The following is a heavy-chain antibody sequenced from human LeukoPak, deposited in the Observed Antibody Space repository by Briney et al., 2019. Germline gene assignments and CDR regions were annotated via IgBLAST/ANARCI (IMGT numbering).Heavy chain of an antibody. CDR3: ARASYDSSDFEYFQH. CDR2: INPNSGGT. Sequence: ASVKVSCKASRYTFTAYSIHWVRQATGQGLEWMGWINPNSGGTNYVQKFQGRVTMTSDTSSSTAYMELSRMRSDDTALFYCARASYDSSDFEYFQHWGQGTLVTVSS. CDR1: RYTFTAYS. D-gene: IGHD3-22*01. J-gene: IGHJ1*01. V-gene: IGHV1-2*02.